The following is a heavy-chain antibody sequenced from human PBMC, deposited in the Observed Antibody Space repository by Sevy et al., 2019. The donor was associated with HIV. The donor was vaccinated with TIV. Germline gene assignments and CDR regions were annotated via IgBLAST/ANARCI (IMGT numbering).Heavy chain of an antibody. CDR3: ATLCYYDILTGYSGDYYGMDV. D-gene: IGHD3-9*01. V-gene: IGHV3-11*01. Sequence: GGSLRLSCAASGFTFSDYYMSWIRQAPGKGLEWVSYISSSGSTIYYADSVKGRFTISRDNAKNSLYLQMNCLRAEDTAVYYCATLCYYDILTGYSGDYYGMDVWGQGTTVTVSS. CDR2: ISSSGSTI. J-gene: IGHJ6*02. CDR1: GFTFSDYY.